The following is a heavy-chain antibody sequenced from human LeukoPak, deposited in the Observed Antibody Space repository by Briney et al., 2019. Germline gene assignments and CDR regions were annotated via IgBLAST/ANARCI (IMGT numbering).Heavy chain of an antibody. CDR2: ISYDGSNK. CDR3: AKDLFGFFTGYYFDY. D-gene: IGHD3-3*02. J-gene: IGHJ4*02. Sequence: PGGSLRLSCAASGFTFSSYAMHWVRQAPGKGLEWVAVISYDGSNKYYADSVKGRFTISRDNSKNTLYLQMNSLRAEDTAVYYCAKDLFGFFTGYYFDYWGQGTLVTVSS. V-gene: IGHV3-30*04. CDR1: GFTFSSYA.